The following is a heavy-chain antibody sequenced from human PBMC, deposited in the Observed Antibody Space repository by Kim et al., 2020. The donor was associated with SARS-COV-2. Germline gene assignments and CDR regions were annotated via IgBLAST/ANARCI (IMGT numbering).Heavy chain of an antibody. D-gene: IGHD2-15*01. Sequence: VKGRFTISRDNAKNSLYLQMNSLRDEDTAIYYCARDLGYCSGGSCFPLDYWGQGTLVTVSS. CDR3: ARDLGYCSGGSCFPLDY. V-gene: IGHV3-48*02. J-gene: IGHJ4*02.